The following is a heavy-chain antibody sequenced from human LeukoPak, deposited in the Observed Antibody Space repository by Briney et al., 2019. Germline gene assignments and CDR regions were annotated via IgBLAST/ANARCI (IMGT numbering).Heavy chain of an antibody. CDR2: TYYRSKWYN. Sequence: SQTLSLTCALSGDIVSSNSAAWNWIRQSPSRGLEWLGRTYYRSKWYNDYAVSVKSRITINPDTSKNQFSLQLNSVTPEDTAVYYCARDLGIAATGTIDYWGQGTLVTVSS. CDR1: GDIVSSNSAA. J-gene: IGHJ4*02. D-gene: IGHD6-13*01. V-gene: IGHV6-1*01. CDR3: ARDLGIAATGTIDY.